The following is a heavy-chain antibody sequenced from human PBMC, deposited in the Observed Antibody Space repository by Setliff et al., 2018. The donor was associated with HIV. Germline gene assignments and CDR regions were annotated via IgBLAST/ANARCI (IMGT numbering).Heavy chain of an antibody. CDR3: ARHDPDYGDFFGYFDY. Sequence: PSETLSLTCAVSGDSISSGRYYWGWIRQPPGKGLEWIGSIFYSGSTYYNPSLKSRVTISVDTSKNRFSLKLSSVTAVDTAVYYCARHDPDYGDFFGYFDYWGQGTLVTVSS. D-gene: IGHD4-17*01. V-gene: IGHV4-39*01. CDR1: GDSISSGRYY. CDR2: IFYSGST. J-gene: IGHJ4*02.